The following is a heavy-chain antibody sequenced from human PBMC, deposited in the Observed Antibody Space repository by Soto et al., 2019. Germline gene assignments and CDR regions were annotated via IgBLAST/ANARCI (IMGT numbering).Heavy chain of an antibody. J-gene: IGHJ4*02. D-gene: IGHD1-7*01. CDR1: GLTFSDYG. CDR3: ARVDFGGNSYYFDY. Sequence: TGGSLRLSCVASGLTFSDYGIHWVRQAPDKGLEWVAVVWFDGSIQYYGDSVKGRFTISRDNSNNTVDLQMNNLRAEDTAVYYCARVDFGGNSYYFDYWGQGTPVTVSS. CDR2: VWFDGSIQ. V-gene: IGHV3-33*01.